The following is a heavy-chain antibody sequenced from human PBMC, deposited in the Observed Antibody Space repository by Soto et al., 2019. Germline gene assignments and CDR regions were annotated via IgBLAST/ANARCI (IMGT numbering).Heavy chain of an antibody. J-gene: IGHJ4*02. CDR2: ISSSSSTI. Sequence: GGSLRLSCAASGFTFSSYSMNWVRQAPGKGLEWVSYISSSSSTIYYADSVKGRFTISRDNAKNSLYLQMNSLRAEDTAVYYCASVTTGYSYGYLLDYWGQGTLVTVSS. CDR1: GFTFSSYS. D-gene: IGHD5-18*01. CDR3: ASVTTGYSYGYLLDY. V-gene: IGHV3-48*01.